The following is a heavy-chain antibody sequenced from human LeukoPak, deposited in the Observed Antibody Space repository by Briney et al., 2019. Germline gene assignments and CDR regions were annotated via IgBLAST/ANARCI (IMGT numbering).Heavy chain of an antibody. CDR1: GYSFTSYW. J-gene: IGHJ1*01. D-gene: IGHD3-22*01. Sequence: GESLKISCXGSGYSFTSYWIGWVRQMPGKGLEWMGIIYPGDSDTRHSPSFQGQVTISADKSISTAYLQWSSLKASDTAMYYCARLPGRYYDSSGYYYFQHWGQGTLVTVSS. CDR2: IYPGDSDT. V-gene: IGHV5-51*01. CDR3: ARLPGRYYDSSGYYYFQH.